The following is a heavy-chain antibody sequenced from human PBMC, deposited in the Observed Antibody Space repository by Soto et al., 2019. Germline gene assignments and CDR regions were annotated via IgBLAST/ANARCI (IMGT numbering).Heavy chain of an antibody. J-gene: IGHJ4*02. CDR2: ISYDSSNK. CDR3: AKLVIGYCSGNTCDDY. CDR1: GFTFSYG. D-gene: IGHD2-15*01. Sequence: VQLLESGGGLIQPGGSLRLSCAASGFTFSYGIHWLRQAPGKGLEWVAYISYDSSNKFYGDSVQGRFTISRDNSKNTQFLQMNSLRAEDTAVYYCAKLVIGYCSGNTCDDYWGQRTLVAVSS. V-gene: IGHV3-30*18.